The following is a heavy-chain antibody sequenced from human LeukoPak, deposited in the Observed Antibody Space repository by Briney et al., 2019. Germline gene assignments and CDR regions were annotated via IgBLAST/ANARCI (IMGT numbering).Heavy chain of an antibody. CDR2: IYYSGST. CDR3: ARARVTTFEADAFDI. CDR1: GGSFSGYY. V-gene: IGHV4-31*11. Sequence: SETLSLTCAVYGGSFSGYYWSWIRQHPGKGLEWIGYIYYSGSTYYNPSLKSRVTISVDTSKNQFSLKLSSVTAADTAVYYCARARVTTFEADAFDIWGQGTMVTVSS. D-gene: IGHD3-16*01. J-gene: IGHJ3*02.